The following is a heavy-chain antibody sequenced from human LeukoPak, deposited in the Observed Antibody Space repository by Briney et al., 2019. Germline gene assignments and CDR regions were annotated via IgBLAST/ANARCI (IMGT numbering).Heavy chain of an antibody. CDR3: ATYYYDSSGYYQRHGFDY. V-gene: IGHV4-39*01. Sequence: SETLSLTCTVSGGSMSSSSYYWGWIRQPPGKGLEWIGSIYYSGSTYYNPSLKSRVTISVDTSKNQFSLKLSSVTAADTAVYYCATYYYDSSGYYQRHGFDYWGQGTLVTVSS. CDR2: IYYSGST. D-gene: IGHD3-22*01. CDR1: GGSMSSSSYY. J-gene: IGHJ4*02.